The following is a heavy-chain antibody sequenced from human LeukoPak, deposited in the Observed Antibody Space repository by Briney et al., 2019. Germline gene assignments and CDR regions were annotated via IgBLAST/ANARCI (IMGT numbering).Heavy chain of an antibody. V-gene: IGHV3-9*01. CDR1: GFTFDDYA. CDR3: ARDLRFLEWLAAFDI. D-gene: IGHD3-3*01. CDR2: ISWNSGSI. Sequence: GGSLRLSCAASGFTFDDYAMHWVRQAPGKGLEWVSGISWNSGSIGYADSVKGRFTISRDNSKSTLYLQMNSLRVEDTAVYYCARDLRFLEWLAAFDIWGQGTMVTVSS. J-gene: IGHJ3*02.